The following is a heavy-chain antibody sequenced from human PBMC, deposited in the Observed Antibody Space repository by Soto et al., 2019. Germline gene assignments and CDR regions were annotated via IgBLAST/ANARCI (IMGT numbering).Heavy chain of an antibody. D-gene: IGHD2-2*01. CDR2: IIPIFGTA. J-gene: IGHJ3*02. CDR1: GGTFSSYA. CDR3: GSVVPAATGSAFDI. V-gene: IGHV1-69*13. Sequence: SVKVSCKASGGTFSSYAISWVRQAPGQGLEWMGGIIPIFGTANYAQKFQGRVTITADESTSTAYMELSSLRSEDTAVYYCGSVVPAATGSAFDIWGQGTMVTVSS.